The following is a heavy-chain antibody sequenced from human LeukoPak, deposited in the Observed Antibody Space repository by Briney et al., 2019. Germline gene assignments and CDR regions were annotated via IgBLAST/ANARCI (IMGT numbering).Heavy chain of an antibody. CDR1: GYTFINNW. V-gene: IGHV1-46*01. CDR2: INPTGTTT. D-gene: IGHD1-26*01. Sequence: GASVKVSCKASGYTFINNWMHWVRQAPGQGLEWVGLINPTGTTTLYAQKFQGRVTMTTDTSTSTAYMELRSLRSDDTAVYYCAALDGKRAFDIWGQGTMVTVSS. J-gene: IGHJ3*02. CDR3: AALDGKRAFDI.